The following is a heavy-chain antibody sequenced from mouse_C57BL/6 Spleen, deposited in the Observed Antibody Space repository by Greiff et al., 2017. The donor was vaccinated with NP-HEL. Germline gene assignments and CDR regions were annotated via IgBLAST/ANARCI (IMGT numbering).Heavy chain of an antibody. Sequence: EVKLVESGGGLVKPGGSLKLSCAASGFTFSSYAMSWVRQTPEKRLEWVATISDGGSYTYYPDNVKGRFTISRDNAKNNLYLQMSHLKSEDTAMYYCARENYGSSLLDYWGQGTTLTVSS. D-gene: IGHD1-1*01. CDR3: ARENYGSSLLDY. CDR2: ISDGGSYT. CDR1: GFTFSSYA. J-gene: IGHJ2*01. V-gene: IGHV5-4*01.